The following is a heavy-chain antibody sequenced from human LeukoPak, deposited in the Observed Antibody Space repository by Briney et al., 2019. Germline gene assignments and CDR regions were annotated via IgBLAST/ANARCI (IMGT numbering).Heavy chain of an antibody. D-gene: IGHD2-21*01. J-gene: IGHJ4*02. Sequence: GGSLRLSCAASGFTFSSYAMHWVRQAPGKGLEWVAVISYDGSNKYYADSVKGRFTISRDNSKNTLYLQMNSLRAEDTAVYYCARDRRILVITGPTDYWGQGTLVTVSS. CDR3: ARDRRILVITGPTDY. V-gene: IGHV3-30*04. CDR2: ISYDGSNK. CDR1: GFTFSSYA.